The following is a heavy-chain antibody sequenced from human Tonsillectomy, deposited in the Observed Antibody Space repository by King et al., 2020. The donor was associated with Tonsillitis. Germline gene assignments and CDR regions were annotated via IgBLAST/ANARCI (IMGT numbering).Heavy chain of an antibody. CDR3: ARGGLYGSGSYYPDY. CDR1: GFTFSSYS. D-gene: IGHD3-10*01. J-gene: IGHJ4*02. Sequence: QLVQSGGGLVKPGGSLRLSCAASGFTFSSYSMNWVRQAPGKGLEWVSSISSSGSYIYYADSVKGRFTISRDNAKNSLYLQMNSLRAEDTAVYYCARGGLYGSGSYYPDYWGQGTLVTVSS. CDR2: ISSSGSYI. V-gene: IGHV3-21*01.